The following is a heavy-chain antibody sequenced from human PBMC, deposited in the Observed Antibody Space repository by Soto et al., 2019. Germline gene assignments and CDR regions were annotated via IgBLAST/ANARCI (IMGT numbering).Heavy chain of an antibody. Sequence: EVQLLESGGGLVQPGGSLRLSCAASGFTFSNYAMTWVRQAPGKGLEWGSAISSGGNTYYADSVKGRFTISRDNSKNTLYLQVNSLRAEDTAVYYCAQDHFGLADWGQGTLVTVSS. V-gene: IGHV3-23*01. CDR3: AQDHFGLAD. D-gene: IGHD3-16*01. CDR2: ISSGGNT. J-gene: IGHJ4*02. CDR1: GFTFSNYA.